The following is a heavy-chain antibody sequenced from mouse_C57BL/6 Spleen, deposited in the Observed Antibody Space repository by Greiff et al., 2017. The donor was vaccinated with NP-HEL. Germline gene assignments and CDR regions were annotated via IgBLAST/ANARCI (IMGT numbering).Heavy chain of an antibody. V-gene: IGHV5-12*01. D-gene: IGHD2-4*01. CDR3: ARQDYDAFYYAMDY. CDR2: ISNGGGST. CDR1: GFTFSDYY. J-gene: IGHJ4*01. Sequence: EVKLVESGGGLVQPGGSLKLSCAASGFTFSDYYMYWVRQTPEKRLEWVAYISNGGGSTYYPDTVKGRFTISRDNAKNTLYLQMSRLKSEDTAMYYCARQDYDAFYYAMDYWGQGTSVTVSS.